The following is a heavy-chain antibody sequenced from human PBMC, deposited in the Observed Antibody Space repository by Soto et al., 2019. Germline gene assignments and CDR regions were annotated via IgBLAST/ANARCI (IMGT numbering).Heavy chain of an antibody. Sequence: QVQLQESGPGLVKPSETLSLTCIVSGGSVSNDAYYWSWIRQPPGKGLEWIGYIYHSGSTYYNPSLMSRGTISVETSANQCCLKGSSVTAADTAVYYCGRLGIGWEFPFDYWGQGTLVNVSS. CDR2: IYHSGST. J-gene: IGHJ4*02. D-gene: IGHD1-26*01. V-gene: IGHV4-61*08. CDR3: GRLGIGWEFPFDY. CDR1: GGSVSNDAYY.